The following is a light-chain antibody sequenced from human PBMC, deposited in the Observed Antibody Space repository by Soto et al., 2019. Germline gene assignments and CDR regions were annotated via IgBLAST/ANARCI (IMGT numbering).Light chain of an antibody. V-gene: IGLV1-44*01. J-gene: IGLJ2*01. CDR3: AAWDDSLNGVV. CDR2: GNN. Sequence: QSVLTQPPSASGTPGQRVTISCSGSYSNIGSNTVNWYQQLPGTAPKLLIYGNNQRPSGVPDRFSASKSGTSASLAISGLQSEDEADYYCAAWDDSLNGVVFGGGTKLTVL. CDR1: YSNIGSNT.